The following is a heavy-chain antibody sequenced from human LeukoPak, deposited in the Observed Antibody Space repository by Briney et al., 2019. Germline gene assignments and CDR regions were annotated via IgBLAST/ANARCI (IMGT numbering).Heavy chain of an antibody. CDR2: VYYSGST. CDR1: GDSITSGSYY. CDR3: ARGFGYNWNYFDY. V-gene: IGHV4-61*01. Sequence: SQTLSLTCSVSGDSITSGSYYWTWIRQPPGKGLEWIGYVYYSGSTNYNPSLKSRVTISVDTSKNQFSLKLSSVTAADTAVYYCARGFGYNWNYFDYWGQGTLVTVSS. J-gene: IGHJ4*02. D-gene: IGHD1-1*01.